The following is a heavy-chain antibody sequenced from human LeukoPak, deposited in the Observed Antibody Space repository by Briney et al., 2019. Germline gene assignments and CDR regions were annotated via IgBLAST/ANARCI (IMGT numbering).Heavy chain of an antibody. Sequence: PSQTLSLTCTVTGTSIRSGSYYWNWIRQAAGKGLEWIGCMYIGGRTTYNPSLKSRVTISVDTSKNQFSLKLSSVTAADTAVYYCAGGGRGYSYGHFDYWGQGTLVTVSS. J-gene: IGHJ4*02. CDR2: MYIGGRT. CDR1: GTSIRSGSYY. CDR3: AGGGRGYSYGHFDY. D-gene: IGHD5-18*01. V-gene: IGHV4-61*02.